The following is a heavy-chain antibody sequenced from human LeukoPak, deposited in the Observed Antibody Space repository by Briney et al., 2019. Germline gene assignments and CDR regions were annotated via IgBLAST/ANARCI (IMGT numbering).Heavy chain of an antibody. CDR2: ISAYNGNT. CDR3: ARDAYDFWSGYLLYFDY. D-gene: IGHD3-3*01. J-gene: IGHJ4*02. CDR1: GYTFTSYG. Sequence: ASVKVSCKASGYTFTSYGISWVRRAPGQGLEWMGWISAYNGNTNYAQKLQGRVTMTTDTSTSTAYMELRSLRSDDTAVYYCARDAYDFWSGYLLYFDYWGLGTLVTVSS. V-gene: IGHV1-18*01.